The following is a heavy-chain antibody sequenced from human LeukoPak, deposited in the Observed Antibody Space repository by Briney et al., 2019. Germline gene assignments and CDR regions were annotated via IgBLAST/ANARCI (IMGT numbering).Heavy chain of an antibody. CDR3: ARFGSAQSLFDY. V-gene: IGHV4-31*03. Sequence: SETLSLTCTVSSGSISGGGYYWSWIRQHPGKGLEWIGYIYYSGSTYYNPSLKSRVTISVDTSKNQFSLKLSSVTAADTAVYYCARFGSAQSLFDYWGQGTLVTVSS. J-gene: IGHJ4*02. D-gene: IGHD2-15*01. CDR2: IYYSGST. CDR1: SGSISGGGYY.